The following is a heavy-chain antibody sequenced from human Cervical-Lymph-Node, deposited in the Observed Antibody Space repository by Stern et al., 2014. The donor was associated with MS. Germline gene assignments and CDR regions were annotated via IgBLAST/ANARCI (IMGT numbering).Heavy chain of an antibody. CDR1: GYTFSSFA. CDR3: GRGWGDPRH. CDR2: ITVYNGNT. V-gene: IGHV1-18*01. D-gene: IGHD3-16*01. Sequence: QVQLVQSGAEVKKPGASVNVSCKASGYTFSSFAITWVRQAPGQGLEWMGTITVYNGNTNYAQRVQDRVTMTTDTPTNPAYMEVRNLRPDDPPVYSGGRGWGDPRHWGQGTLVTVSS. J-gene: IGHJ4*02.